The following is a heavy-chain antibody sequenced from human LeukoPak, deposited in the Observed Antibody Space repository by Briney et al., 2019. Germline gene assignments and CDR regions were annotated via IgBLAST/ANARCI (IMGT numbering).Heavy chain of an antibody. CDR2: IIPILGIA. CDR1: GGTFSSYA. D-gene: IGHD6-13*01. Sequence: SVKVSCKASGGTFSSYAISWVRQAPGQGLEWMGRIIPILGIANYAQKFQGRVTITADKSTSTAYMELSSLRSEDTAVYYCAREQYSSSWYSRNYYYGMDVWGQGTTVTVSS. J-gene: IGHJ6*02. CDR3: AREQYSSSWYSRNYYYGMDV. V-gene: IGHV1-69*04.